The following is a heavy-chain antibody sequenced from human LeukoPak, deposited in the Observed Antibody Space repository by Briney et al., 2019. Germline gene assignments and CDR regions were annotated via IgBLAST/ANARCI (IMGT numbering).Heavy chain of an antibody. D-gene: IGHD3-22*01. V-gene: IGHV4-39*07. CDR1: GGSISSSSYY. J-gene: IGHJ2*01. Sequence: SETLSLTCTVSGGSISSSSYYWGWIRQPPGKGLEWIGSIYYSGSTYYNPSLKSRVTISVDTSKNQFSLKLSSVTAADTAVYYCARDLNYYDSSGYYSYWYFDLWGRGTLVTVSS. CDR2: IYYSGST. CDR3: ARDLNYYDSSGYYSYWYFDL.